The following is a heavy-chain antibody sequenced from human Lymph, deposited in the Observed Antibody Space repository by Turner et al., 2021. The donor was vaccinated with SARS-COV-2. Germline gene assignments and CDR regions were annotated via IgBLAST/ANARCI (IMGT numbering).Heavy chain of an antibody. J-gene: IGHJ6*02. V-gene: IGHV3-53*04. Sequence: EVQLVESGGGLVQPGGSLQHYCPASGNPAGGNYEAWVRQAPGKGLECVSVIYSGGSSYYADSVKGRFTISRHNSKNTLYVQMNSLRAEDTAVYYCARDLDTAGGMDVWGQGTTVTVSS. CDR3: ARDLDTAGGMDV. CDR2: IYSGGSS. CDR1: GNPAGGNY. D-gene: IGHD5-18*01.